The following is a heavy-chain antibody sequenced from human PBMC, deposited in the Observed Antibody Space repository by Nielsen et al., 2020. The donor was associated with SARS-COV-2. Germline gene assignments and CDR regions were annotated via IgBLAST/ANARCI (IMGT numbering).Heavy chain of an antibody. J-gene: IGHJ4*02. CDR2: ISFDGNTI. CDR1: GFRFNGYA. CDR3: AKDDGASMIRGVMDH. Sequence: GESLKISCAASGFRFNGYAMHWVRQAPGKGLEWLALISFDGNTIHYAASVKGRFTISRDSSDNMVYLQMKGLTTEDTAVYFCAKDDGASMIRGVMDHWGQGTLVTVSS. V-gene: IGHV3-30*18. D-gene: IGHD3-10*01.